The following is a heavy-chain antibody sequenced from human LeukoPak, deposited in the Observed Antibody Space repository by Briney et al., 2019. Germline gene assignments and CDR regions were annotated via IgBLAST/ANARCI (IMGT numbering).Heavy chain of an antibody. CDR2: ISYDGSNK. CDR1: GFTFSSYG. V-gene: IGHV3-30*18. J-gene: IGHJ4*02. Sequence: PGRSLRLSCAASGFTFSSYGMHWVRQAPGKGLEWVAVISYDGSNKYYADSVKGRFTISRDNSKNTLYLQMNSLRAEDTAVYYCAKVGDRDDYWGQGTLVTVSS. CDR3: AKVGDRDDY. D-gene: IGHD4-17*01.